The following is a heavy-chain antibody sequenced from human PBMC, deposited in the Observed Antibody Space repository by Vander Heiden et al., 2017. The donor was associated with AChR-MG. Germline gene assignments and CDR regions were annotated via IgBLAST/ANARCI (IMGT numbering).Heavy chain of an antibody. CDR2: IIPIFGTA. V-gene: IGHV1-69*01. D-gene: IGHD4-17*01. J-gene: IGHJ5*02. Sequence: QVQLVQSGAEVTKPGASVKVSCKASGGTFSSYAIGWVRQARGQGLEWMGGIIPIFGTANYAQKFQGRVTITADESTSTAYMELSSLRSEDTAVYYCARATGYGYGDYGTDPWGQGTLVTVSS. CDR3: ARATGYGYGDYGTDP. CDR1: GGTFSSYA.